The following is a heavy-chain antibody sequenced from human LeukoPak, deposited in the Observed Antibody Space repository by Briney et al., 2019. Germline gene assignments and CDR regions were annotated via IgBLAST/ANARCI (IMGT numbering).Heavy chain of an antibody. V-gene: IGHV3-30-3*01. CDR3: AREEAKSFDN. CDR2: ISYDGSNK. J-gene: IGHJ4*02. CDR1: GFTFSSYA. Sequence: GGSLRLSCAASGFTFSSYAMHWVRQAPGKGLEWVAVISYDGSNKYYADSVKGRFTISRDNSKNTLYLQMNSLRAEDTAVYYCAREEAKSFDNWGQGTLVTVSS.